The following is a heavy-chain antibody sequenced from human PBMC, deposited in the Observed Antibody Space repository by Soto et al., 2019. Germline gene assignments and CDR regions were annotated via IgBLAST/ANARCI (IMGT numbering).Heavy chain of an antibody. V-gene: IGHV3-30*18. CDR2: ISYDGGNE. D-gene: IGHD1-26*01. Sequence: GGSLRLSCAGSGFTFSSYGIPWVRQAPGKGLEWVALISYDGGNEKYTESVKDRFTISRDDSHNVAYLQMSSLRTEDTAMYYCAKDRYSGTYPTDFDYWGQGSLVTVSS. J-gene: IGHJ4*02. CDR1: GFTFSSYG. CDR3: AKDRYSGTYPTDFDY.